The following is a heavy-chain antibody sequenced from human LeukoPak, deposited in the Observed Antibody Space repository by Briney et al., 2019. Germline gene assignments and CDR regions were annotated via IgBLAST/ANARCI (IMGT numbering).Heavy chain of an antibody. D-gene: IGHD1-14*01. CDR3: ARDRGGRSGTWLVLDY. CDR2: IYYSGST. CDR1: GGSISSYY. Sequence: PSETLSLTCTVSGGSISSYYWSWIRQPPGKGLEWIGYIYYSGSTNYNPPLKSRVTISVDTSKNQFSLKLSSVTAADTAVYYCARDRGGRSGTWLVLDYWGQGTLVTVSS. V-gene: IGHV4-59*01. J-gene: IGHJ4*02.